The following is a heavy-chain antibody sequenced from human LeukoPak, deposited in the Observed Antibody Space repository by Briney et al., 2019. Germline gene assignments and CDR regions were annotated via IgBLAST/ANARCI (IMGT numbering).Heavy chain of an antibody. CDR1: GGSFSGYY. Sequence: SETLSLTCAVSGGSFSGYYWSWIRQPPGKGLEWIGEINHSGSTNYNPSLKSRVTISVDTSKNQFSLKLSSVTAADTAVYYCARGGEYYYDSSGYYYYHWGQGTLVTVSS. D-gene: IGHD3-22*01. CDR2: INHSGST. J-gene: IGHJ5*02. CDR3: ARGGEYYYDSSGYYYYH. V-gene: IGHV4-34*01.